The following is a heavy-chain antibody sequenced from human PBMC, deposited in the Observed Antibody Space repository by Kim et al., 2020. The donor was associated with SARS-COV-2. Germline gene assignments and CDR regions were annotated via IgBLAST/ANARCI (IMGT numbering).Heavy chain of an antibody. V-gene: IGHV5-51*01. J-gene: IGHJ4*02. Sequence: SPSFQGQVTISADKSISTAYLQWSSLKASDTAMYYCARHVDTAMVSPLKYWGQGTLVTVSS. D-gene: IGHD5-18*01. CDR3: ARHVDTAMVSPLKY.